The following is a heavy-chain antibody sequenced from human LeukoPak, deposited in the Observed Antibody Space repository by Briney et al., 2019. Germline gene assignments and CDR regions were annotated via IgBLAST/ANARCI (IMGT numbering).Heavy chain of an antibody. Sequence: GGSLRLSCGASGFTFSTYWMSWVRQAPGKGLEWVANIKQDGSVKNYVDSVKGRFTISRDNAKNSLYLQMNSLRADDTAMYYCVRGGYGPDYWGQGTLVTVSS. J-gene: IGHJ4*02. V-gene: IGHV3-7*03. D-gene: IGHD5-12*01. CDR1: GFTFSTYW. CDR2: IKQDGSVK. CDR3: VRGGYGPDY.